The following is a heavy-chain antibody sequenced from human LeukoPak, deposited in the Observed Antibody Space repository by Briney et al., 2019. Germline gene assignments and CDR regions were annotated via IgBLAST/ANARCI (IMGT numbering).Heavy chain of an antibody. D-gene: IGHD2-15*01. CDR1: GGTFNSYA. J-gene: IGHJ5*02. CDR3: APAQGYCSGGSCYSLVYWFDP. CDR2: FDPEDGET. Sequence: GASVKVSCKASGGTFNSYAISWVRQAPGKGLEWMGGFDPEDGETIYAQKFQGRVTMTEDTSTDTAYMELSSLRSEDTAVYYCAPAQGYCSGGSCYSLVYWFDPWGQGTLVTVSS. V-gene: IGHV1-24*01.